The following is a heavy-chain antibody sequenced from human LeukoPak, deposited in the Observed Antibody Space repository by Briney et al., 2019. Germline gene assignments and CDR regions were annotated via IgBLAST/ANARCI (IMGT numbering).Heavy chain of an antibody. CDR1: GFAFNKYA. Sequence: GGSLRLSCAASGFAFNKYAMNWVRQPPGKGLEWVSVISAGDGTTYYADSVKGRFTISRDTSKSVLYLQMHSLRAEDTAIYYCAGDRNSDWYSPLDYWGQGSQVTVSP. CDR2: ISAGDGTT. D-gene: IGHD6-19*01. J-gene: IGHJ4*02. V-gene: IGHV3-23*01. CDR3: AGDRNSDWYSPLDY.